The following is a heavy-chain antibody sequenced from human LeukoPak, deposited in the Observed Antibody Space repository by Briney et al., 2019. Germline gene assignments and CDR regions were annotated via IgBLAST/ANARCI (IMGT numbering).Heavy chain of an antibody. CDR2: VNHSGST. V-gene: IGHV4-34*01. Sequence: PSETLSLTCAVYGGSFRGYYWTWIRQPPGRGLEWIGEVNHSGSTNYTPSLKSRVTISVDASEKQFSLKLSSVTAADTAVYYCARAPIAAASHFDFWGQGTLVTVSS. CDR1: GGSFRGYY. CDR3: ARAPIAAASHFDF. D-gene: IGHD6-13*01. J-gene: IGHJ4*02.